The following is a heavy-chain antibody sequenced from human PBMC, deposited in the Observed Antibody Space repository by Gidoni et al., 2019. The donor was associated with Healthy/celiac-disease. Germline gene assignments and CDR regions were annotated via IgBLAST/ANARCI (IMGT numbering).Heavy chain of an antibody. D-gene: IGHD6-19*01. Sequence: QVQLVQSGAEVTKPGASVKVSGNASAYTFTGYYMPWVLQAPGQGLEWMGWINPNSGGTNYAQKFQGRVTMTRDTSISTAYMELSRLRSDDTAVYYCARDPEGLAVAGNYWGQGTLVTVSS. J-gene: IGHJ4*02. V-gene: IGHV1-2*02. CDR2: INPNSGGT. CDR1: AYTFTGYY. CDR3: ARDPEGLAVAGNY.